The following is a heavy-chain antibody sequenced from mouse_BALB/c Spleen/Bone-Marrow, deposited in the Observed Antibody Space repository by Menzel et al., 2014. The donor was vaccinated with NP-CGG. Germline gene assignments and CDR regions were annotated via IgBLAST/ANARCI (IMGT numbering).Heavy chain of an antibody. D-gene: IGHD1-1*01. CDR1: GFNIKGTY. J-gene: IGHJ3*01. CDR3: AIYYYGSNLFAY. CDR2: IDPANGNT. Sequence: VQLQQSGAELVKPGASVKLSCTASGFNIKGTYMHWVKQRPEQGLEWIGRIDPANGNTKYDPKFQGKATITADTSSNTSYLHLIILTSDDTTVSYCAIYYYGSNLFAYWGQGTLVTVSA. V-gene: IGHV14-3*02.